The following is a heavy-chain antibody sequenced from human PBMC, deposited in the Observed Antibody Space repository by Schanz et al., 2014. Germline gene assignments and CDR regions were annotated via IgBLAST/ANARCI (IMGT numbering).Heavy chain of an antibody. J-gene: IGHJ3*02. V-gene: IGHV4-31*03. CDR1: GGSVSSGGDY. CDR2: ISYSGST. CDR3: ARDRGHGDLPGDI. Sequence: VQLQQWGAGRLRPAETLSLTCTVSGGSVSSGGDYWSWIRQHPGKGLEWIGFISYSGSTYYNPSLKSRVTISVDTSKNQFSLNLSSATAADTAVYYCARDRGHGDLPGDIWGQGTMVTGSS. D-gene: IGHD4-17*01.